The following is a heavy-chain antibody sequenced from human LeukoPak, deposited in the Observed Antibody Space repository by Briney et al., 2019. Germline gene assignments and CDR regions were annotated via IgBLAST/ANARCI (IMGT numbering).Heavy chain of an antibody. CDR3: ARGSRISSSWLF. D-gene: IGHD6-13*01. Sequence: PWASVKVSCKASGYTFTSYGINWVRQATGQGLEWMGWMNPNSGNTGYAQKFQGRVTMTRNTSISTAYMELSSLRSEDTAVYYCARGSRISSSWLFWGQGTLVTVSS. V-gene: IGHV1-8*02. CDR1: GYTFTSYG. CDR2: MNPNSGNT. J-gene: IGHJ4*02.